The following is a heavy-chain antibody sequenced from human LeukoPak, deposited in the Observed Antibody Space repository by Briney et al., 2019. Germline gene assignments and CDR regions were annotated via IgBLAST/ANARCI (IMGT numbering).Heavy chain of an antibody. V-gene: IGHV3-48*01. D-gene: IGHD3-10*01. CDR2: ITSRSTTI. Sequence: GGSLRLSCAASGFTFNSYGMSWVRQAPGKGLEWISYITSRSTTIYYADSVKGRFTISRDNAKNSLYLQMNSLRAEDKAVYYCARDGVGRPFDHWGQGTLVTVSS. CDR3: ARDGVGRPFDH. CDR1: GFTFNSYG. J-gene: IGHJ5*02.